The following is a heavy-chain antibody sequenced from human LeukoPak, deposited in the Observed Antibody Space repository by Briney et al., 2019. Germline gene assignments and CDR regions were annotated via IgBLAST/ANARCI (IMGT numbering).Heavy chain of an antibody. J-gene: IGHJ4*02. V-gene: IGHV3-64D*06. CDR3: MISRPY. CDR1: GSTFSSYA. CDR2: ISSDGDTT. Sequence: GGSLRLSCSASGSTFSSYAMQWVRQAPGKGLEYVSAISSDGDTTYYADSVKGRFTISRDNSKNTLYLQMSSLRAEDTAVYYCMISRPYWGQGTLVTVSS.